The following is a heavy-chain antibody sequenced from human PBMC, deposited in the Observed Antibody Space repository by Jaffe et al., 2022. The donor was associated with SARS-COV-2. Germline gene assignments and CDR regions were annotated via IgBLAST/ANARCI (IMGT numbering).Heavy chain of an antibody. CDR3: ARVGLRDYYDSSGYYYLDY. CDR1: GYSFTSYW. Sequence: EVQLVQSGAEVKKPGESLKISCKGSGYSFTSYWIGWVRQMPGKGLEWMGIIYPGDSDTRYSPSFQGQVTISADKSISTAYLQWSSLKASDTAMYYCARVGLRDYYDSSGYYYLDYWGQGTLVTVSS. CDR2: IYPGDSDT. D-gene: IGHD3-22*01. J-gene: IGHJ4*02. V-gene: IGHV5-51*01.